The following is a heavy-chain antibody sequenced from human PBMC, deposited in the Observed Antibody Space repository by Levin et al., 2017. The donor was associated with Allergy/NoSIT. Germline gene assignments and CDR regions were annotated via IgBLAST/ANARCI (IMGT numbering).Heavy chain of an antibody. D-gene: IGHD5-12*01. Sequence: SETLSLTCSVSGGSVSSGTFYWSWIRRPPGKGLEWIGYINYRGVTKYNPSLKSRVTISVDTSKNEFSLKVTSVTAADTAVYYCARNRIIVAGGNDYEDGMDGWGQGATVTVSS. CDR3: ARNRIIVAGGNDYEDGMDG. J-gene: IGHJ6*02. CDR2: INYRGVT. CDR1: GGSVSSGTFY. V-gene: IGHV4-61*01.